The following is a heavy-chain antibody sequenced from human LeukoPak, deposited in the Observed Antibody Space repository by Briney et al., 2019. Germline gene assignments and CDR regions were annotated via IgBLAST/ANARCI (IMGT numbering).Heavy chain of an antibody. J-gene: IGHJ4*02. CDR2: ISTSSSYI. V-gene: IGHV3-21*01. CDR3: ARLVVVTAIPARGPSDY. CDR1: GFTFSSYN. D-gene: IGHD2-21*02. Sequence: GGSLRLSCAASGFTFSSYNMNWVRRAPGKGLEWVSSISTSSSYIYYADSVKGRFTISRDNAKNSLYLQMNSLRAEDTAVYYRARLVVVTAIPARGPSDYWGQGTLVTVSS.